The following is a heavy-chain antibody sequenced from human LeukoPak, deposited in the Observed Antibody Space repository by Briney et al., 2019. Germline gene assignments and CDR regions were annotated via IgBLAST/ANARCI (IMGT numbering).Heavy chain of an antibody. J-gene: IGHJ6*03. V-gene: IGHV4-39*07. CDR3: ARDSMITFGGTHYMDV. CDR1: GGSFSSYY. Sequence: SETLSLTCAVYGGSFSSYYWGWIRQPPGKGLEGIGSIFYSGSTYYNPSLSSRVTVSVDTSKNQFSLKLSSVTAADTAVYYCARDSMITFGGTHYMDVWGKGTTVTVSS. CDR2: IFYSGST. D-gene: IGHD3-16*01.